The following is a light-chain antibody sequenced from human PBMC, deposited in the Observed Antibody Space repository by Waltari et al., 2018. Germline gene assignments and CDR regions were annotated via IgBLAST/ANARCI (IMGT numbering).Light chain of an antibody. V-gene: IGLV5-45*01. CDR2: YKSDSDK. Sequence: QAVLTQPASLSASPGASASLTCTLRSGINVGTYRIYWYQQKPGSPPQDLLRYKSDSDKQQGSGVPSRFSGSKDASANAGILLISGLQSEDEADYYCMIWHSSAWVFGGGTKLTVL. CDR1: SGINVGTYR. J-gene: IGLJ3*02. CDR3: MIWHSSAWV.